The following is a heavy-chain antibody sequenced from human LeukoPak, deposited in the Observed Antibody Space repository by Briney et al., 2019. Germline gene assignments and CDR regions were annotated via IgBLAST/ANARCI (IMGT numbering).Heavy chain of an antibody. D-gene: IGHD5-12*01. CDR1: GGTFSSYA. V-gene: IGHV1-69*04. CDR3: ARDARRGYSGYDLDY. CDR2: IIPIFGIA. J-gene: IGHJ4*02. Sequence: ASVKVSCKASGGTFSSYAISWVRQAPGQGLEWMGRIIPIFGIANYAQKFQGRVTITADKSTSTAYMELSSLRSEDTAVYYCARDARRGYSGYDLDYWGQGTLVTVSS.